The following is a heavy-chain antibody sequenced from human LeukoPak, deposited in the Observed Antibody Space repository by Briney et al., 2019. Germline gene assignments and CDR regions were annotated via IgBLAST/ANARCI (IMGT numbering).Heavy chain of an antibody. Sequence: ASVKLSCKASGGTFSSYAISWVRQAPGQGLEWMGRIIPILGIANYAQKFQGRVTITADKSTSTAYMELSSLRSEDTAVYYCASSYNVLEDWGQGTLVTVSS. CDR1: GGTFSSYA. J-gene: IGHJ4*02. CDR3: ASSYNVLED. CDR2: IIPILGIA. D-gene: IGHD1-14*01. V-gene: IGHV1-69*04.